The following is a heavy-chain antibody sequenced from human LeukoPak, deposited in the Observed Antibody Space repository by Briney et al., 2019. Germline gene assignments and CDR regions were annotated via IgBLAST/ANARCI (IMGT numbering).Heavy chain of an antibody. CDR2: ISGSGGST. D-gene: IGHD2-15*01. Sequence: GGSLRLSCEVSGFTFSNYAMNWVRQAPGKGLEWVSAISGSGGSTYYADSVKGRFTISRDNSKNTLYLQMNSLRAEDTAVYYCAKDLKVAATTIPNNYFDYWGQGTLVTVSS. CDR1: GFTFSNYA. CDR3: AKDLKVAATTIPNNYFDY. V-gene: IGHV3-23*01. J-gene: IGHJ4*02.